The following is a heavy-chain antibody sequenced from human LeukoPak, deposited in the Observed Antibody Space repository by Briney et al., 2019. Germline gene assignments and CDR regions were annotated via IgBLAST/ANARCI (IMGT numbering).Heavy chain of an antibody. CDR1: GGSFSGYY. D-gene: IGHD3-16*01. J-gene: IGHJ5*02. Sequence: SETLSLTCAVYGGSFSGYYWSWIRQPPGKGLEWIGEINRSGSTNYNPSLKSRVTISVDTSKNQFSLKLSSVTAADTAVYYCARGKGGWFDPWGQGTLVTVSS. CDR3: ARGKGGWFDP. CDR2: INRSGST. V-gene: IGHV4-34*01.